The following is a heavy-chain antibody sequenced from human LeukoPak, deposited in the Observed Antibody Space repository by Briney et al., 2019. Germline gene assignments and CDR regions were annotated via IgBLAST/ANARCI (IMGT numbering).Heavy chain of an antibody. CDR2: ISGSGGST. V-gene: IGHV3-23*01. CDR3: AIRPGRPAVGGGNSASFDP. J-gene: IGHJ5*02. Sequence: GGSLRLSCAASGFTFGSYAMSWVRQAPGKGLEWVSAISGSGGSTYYADSVKGRFTISRDNSKNTLCLQMNSLRAEDTAVYYCAIRPGRPAVGGGNSASFDPWGQGTLVTVSS. CDR1: GFTFGSYA. D-gene: IGHD4-23*01.